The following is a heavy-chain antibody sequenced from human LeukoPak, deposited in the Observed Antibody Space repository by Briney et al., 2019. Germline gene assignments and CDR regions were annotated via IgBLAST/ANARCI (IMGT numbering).Heavy chain of an antibody. D-gene: IGHD4-23*01. CDR2: ISSSSSTM. Sequence: GGSLRLSCAASGFTFCSYSMNWVRQAPGKGLEWVSYISSSSSTMYYADSVKGRFTISRDNAKNSLYLQMNSLRGEDTAVYYCARDRTQGYGGNSDYWGQGTLVTVSS. CDR1: GFTFCSYS. J-gene: IGHJ4*02. CDR3: ARDRTQGYGGNSDY. V-gene: IGHV3-48*01.